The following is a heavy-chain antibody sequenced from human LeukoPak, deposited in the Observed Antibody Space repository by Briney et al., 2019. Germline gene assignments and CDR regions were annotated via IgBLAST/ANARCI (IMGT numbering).Heavy chain of an antibody. J-gene: IGHJ4*02. CDR1: GFTFSDYG. CDR2: IWYDGSKK. D-gene: IGHD6-6*01. V-gene: IGHV3-33*01. Sequence: GGSLRLSCAASGFTFSDYGIHWVRQAPGQELEWVALIWYDGSKKYYADSMKGRFTISRDNTKNTLYLQLNSLRADDTAVYYCARAHSSSSTFDLWGQGTLVTVSS. CDR3: ARAHSSSSTFDL.